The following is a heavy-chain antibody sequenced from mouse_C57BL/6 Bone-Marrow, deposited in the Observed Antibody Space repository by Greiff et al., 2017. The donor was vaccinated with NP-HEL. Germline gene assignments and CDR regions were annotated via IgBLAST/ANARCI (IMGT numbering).Heavy chain of an antibody. V-gene: IGHV1-75*01. CDR2: IFPGSGST. D-gene: IGHD1-1*01. CDR3: ARFYYGSLYYFDY. J-gene: IGHJ2*01. Sequence: VHLVESGPELVKPGASVKISCKASGYTFTDYYINWVKQRPGQGLEWIGWIFPGSGSTYYNEKFKGKATLTVDKSSSTAYMLLSSLTSEDSAVYFCARFYYGSLYYFDYWGQGTTLTVSS. CDR1: GYTFTDYY.